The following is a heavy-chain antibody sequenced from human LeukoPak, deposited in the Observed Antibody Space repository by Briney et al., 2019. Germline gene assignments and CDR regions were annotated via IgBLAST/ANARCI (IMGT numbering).Heavy chain of an antibody. Sequence: PGGSLRLSCVASGFSFSSYTMHWVRQAPGKGLEWVAVTSYAVGNNYYADSVKGRFTISRDNSKNTLYLQMNNLRDEDTGSYYCARDSWALDYWGQGTLVTVSP. J-gene: IGHJ4*02. V-gene: IGHV3-30*04. D-gene: IGHD1-26*01. CDR3: ARDSWALDY. CDR1: GFSFSSYT. CDR2: TSYAVGNN.